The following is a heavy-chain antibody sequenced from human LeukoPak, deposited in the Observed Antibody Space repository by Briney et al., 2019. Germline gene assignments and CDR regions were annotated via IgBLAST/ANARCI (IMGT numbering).Heavy chain of an antibody. D-gene: IGHD6-13*01. CDR1: GYTFTSYG. CDR2: ISAYNGNT. J-gene: IGHJ4*02. CDR3: ARARYSTRWQSDFDY. V-gene: IGHV1-18*01. Sequence: HRASVKVSCKASGYTFTSYGISWVRQAPGQGLEWMGWISAYNGNTNYAQKLQGRVTMTTDTSTSTAYMELRSLRSDDTAVYYCARARYSTRWQSDFDYWGQGTLVTVSS.